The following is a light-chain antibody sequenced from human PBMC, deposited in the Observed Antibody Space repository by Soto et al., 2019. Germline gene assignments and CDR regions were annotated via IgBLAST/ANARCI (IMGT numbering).Light chain of an antibody. CDR3: QYYGRSPLT. V-gene: IGKV3-20*01. J-gene: IGKJ4*01. CDR2: SAS. CDR1: QTINKIY. Sequence: EIVLTQSPGTLSLSPGERATLSCRASQTINKIYFAWYQQKPGQAPRPLMYSASSRATGIPDRFSGSGSGTDFTLTISRLEPEDFAVYYCQYYGRSPLTFGGGTKVDIK.